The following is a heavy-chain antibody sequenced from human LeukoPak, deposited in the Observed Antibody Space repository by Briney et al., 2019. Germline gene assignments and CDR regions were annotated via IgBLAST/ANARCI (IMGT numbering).Heavy chain of an antibody. Sequence: GGSLRLSCAASGFTFSSYWMSWARQAPGQGLEGVANIKQDGREKYYVDSVKGRFTISRDNAKNSLYLQMNSLRAEDTAVYYCARDTDGFESGYGYYYYHGMDVWGQGTTVTVSS. V-gene: IGHV3-7*01. J-gene: IGHJ6*02. CDR1: GFTFSSYW. CDR2: IKQDGREK. D-gene: IGHD3-3*01. CDR3: ARDTDGFESGYGYYYYHGMDV.